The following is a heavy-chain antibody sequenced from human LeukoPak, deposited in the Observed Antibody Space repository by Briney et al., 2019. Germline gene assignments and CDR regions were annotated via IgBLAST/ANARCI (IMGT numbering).Heavy chain of an antibody. CDR2: ISAYNGNT. Sequence: ASVKVSCKASGYTFTGYYMHWVRQAPGQGLEWMGWISAYNGNTNYAQKLQGRVTMTTDTSTSTAYMELRRLRSDDTAVYYCARDPGSGGDLKYWGQGTLVTVSS. CDR3: ARDPGSGGDLKY. D-gene: IGHD2-21*02. J-gene: IGHJ4*02. CDR1: GYTFTGYY. V-gene: IGHV1-18*04.